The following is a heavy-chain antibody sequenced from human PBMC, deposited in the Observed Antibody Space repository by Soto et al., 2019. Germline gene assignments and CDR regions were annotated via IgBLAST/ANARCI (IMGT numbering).Heavy chain of an antibody. Sequence: GESLKISCKGSGYSFTSYWIGWVRQMPGKGLEWMGIIYPGDSDTRYSPSFQGQVTISADKSISTAYLQWSSLKASDTAMYYCARHVAYCGGDCSDYYYYGMDVWGQGTTVTV. CDR1: GYSFTSYW. V-gene: IGHV5-51*01. J-gene: IGHJ6*02. D-gene: IGHD2-21*02. CDR3: ARHVAYCGGDCSDYYYYGMDV. CDR2: IYPGDSDT.